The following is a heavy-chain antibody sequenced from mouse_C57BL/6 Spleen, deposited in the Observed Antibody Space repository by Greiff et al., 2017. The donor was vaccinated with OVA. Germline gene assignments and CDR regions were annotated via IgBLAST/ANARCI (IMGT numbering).Heavy chain of an antibody. CDR3: ARSAPLFTTVVHLDY. J-gene: IGHJ2*01. D-gene: IGHD1-1*01. V-gene: IGHV1-55*01. CDR2: IYPGSGST. CDR1: GYTFTSYW. Sequence: QVQLQQPGAELVKPGASVKMSCKASGYTFTSYWITWVKQRPGQGLEWIGDIYPGSGSTNYNEKFKSKATLTVDTSSSTAYMQLSSLTSENSAVYYCARSAPLFTTVVHLDYWGQGTTLTVPS.